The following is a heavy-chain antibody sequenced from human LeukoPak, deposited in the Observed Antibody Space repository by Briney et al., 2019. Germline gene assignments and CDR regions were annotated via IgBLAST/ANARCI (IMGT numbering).Heavy chain of an antibody. J-gene: IGHJ4*02. CDR2: ISSSGRTI. D-gene: IGHD6-19*01. CDR3: AKDLRAVAEYYFDY. V-gene: IGHV3-11*01. CDR1: GFTFSDYY. Sequence: GGSLRLSCAASGFTFSDYYMTWIRQAPGKGLEWVSYISSSGRTIYYADSVNGRFTISRDNSKNTLYLQMNSLRAEDTAVYYCAKDLRAVAEYYFDYWGQGTLVTVSS.